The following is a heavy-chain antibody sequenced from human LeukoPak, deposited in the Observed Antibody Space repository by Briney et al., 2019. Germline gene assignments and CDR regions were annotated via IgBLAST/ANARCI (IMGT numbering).Heavy chain of an antibody. CDR3: ARYCSSTSCSEVDY. Sequence: GGSLRLSCAASGFTFSRYSMNWGRPAPGKGRGWVSSISSSSSYIYYADSVKGRFTISRDNAKNSLYLQMNSLRAEDTAVYYCARYCSSTSCSEVDYWGQGTLVTVSS. CDR2: ISSSSSYI. D-gene: IGHD2-2*01. V-gene: IGHV3-21*01. J-gene: IGHJ4*02. CDR1: GFTFSRYS.